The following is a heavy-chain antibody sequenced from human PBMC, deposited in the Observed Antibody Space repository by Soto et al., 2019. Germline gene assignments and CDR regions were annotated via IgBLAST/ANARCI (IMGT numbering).Heavy chain of an antibody. CDR1: GGTFSSYA. J-gene: IGHJ4*02. CDR3: ARDHGQDSSGWPLPRLC. CDR2: IIPIFGTA. V-gene: IGHV1-69*12. D-gene: IGHD6-19*01. Sequence: QVQLVQSGAEVKKPGSSVKVSCKASGGTFSSYAISWVRQAPGQGLEWMGGIIPIFGTANYAQKFQGRVTITAAESTRTAYMELSSLRSEDTAVYYCARDHGQDSSGWPLPRLCWGQGTLVTVSS.